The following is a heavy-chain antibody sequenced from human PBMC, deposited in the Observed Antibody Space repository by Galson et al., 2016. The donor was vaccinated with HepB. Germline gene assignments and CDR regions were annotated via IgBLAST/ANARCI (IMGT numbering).Heavy chain of an antibody. CDR2: ISGSGALT. CDR3: AKAPGYYYVNYYFDY. J-gene: IGHJ4*02. CDR1: GFTFSSYA. D-gene: IGHD3-16*01. V-gene: IGHV3-23*01. Sequence: SLRLSCAASGFTFSSYAMTWVRQAPGKGLEWVSGISGSGALTYYSDSVKGRFTISRDYSKNTLYLQINSLRAEDTAVYYCAKAPGYYYVNYYFDYWGQGTLVTVSS.